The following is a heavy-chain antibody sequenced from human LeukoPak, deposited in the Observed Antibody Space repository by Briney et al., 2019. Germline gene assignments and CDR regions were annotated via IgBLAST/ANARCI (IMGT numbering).Heavy chain of an antibody. CDR1: GFTYSNYA. Sequence: QAGGSLRLSCGASGFTYSNYAMSWVRRAPGKGLEWVSAISGSGVTTYYADSVKGRFTISRDNSENTLFLQMNSLRADDTAVYYCAKENPSNTAMGDAFDIWGQGTMVTVSS. D-gene: IGHD5-18*01. V-gene: IGHV3-23*01. J-gene: IGHJ3*02. CDR3: AKENPSNTAMGDAFDI. CDR2: ISGSGVTT.